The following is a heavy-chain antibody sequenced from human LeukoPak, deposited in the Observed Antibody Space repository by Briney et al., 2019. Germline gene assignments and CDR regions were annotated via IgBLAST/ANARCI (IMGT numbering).Heavy chain of an antibody. CDR3: ASRIAVARWSGWFDP. CDR2: IYYSGST. V-gene: IGHV4-39*07. D-gene: IGHD6-19*01. Sequence: SETLSLTCTVSGGSISSSSYYWDWIRQPPGKGLEWIGSIYYSGSTYYNPSLKSRVTISVDTSKNQFSLKLSSVTAADTAVYYCASRIAVARWSGWFDPWGQGTLVTVSS. CDR1: GGSISSSSYY. J-gene: IGHJ5*02.